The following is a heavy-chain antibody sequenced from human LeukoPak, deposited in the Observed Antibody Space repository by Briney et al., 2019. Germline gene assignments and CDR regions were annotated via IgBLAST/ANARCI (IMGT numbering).Heavy chain of an antibody. V-gene: IGHV4-4*09. D-gene: IGHD3-22*01. CDR3: ARGDSSGYYYPYYFDY. Sequence: PSGTLCLTCTVSGGSISSYSWSWIRQPPGKGLEWIAYIYTSGSTNYNPSLKSRVTISVDTSKNQFSLKLSSVTAADTAVYYCARGDSSGYYYPYYFDYWGQGTLVTVSS. CDR2: IYTSGST. CDR1: GGSISSYS. J-gene: IGHJ4*02.